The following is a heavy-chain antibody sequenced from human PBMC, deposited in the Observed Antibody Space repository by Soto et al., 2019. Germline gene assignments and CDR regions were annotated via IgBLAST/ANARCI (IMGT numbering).Heavy chain of an antibody. CDR2: ISAYNGNT. D-gene: IGHD6-19*01. J-gene: IGHJ5*02. CDR1: GYTFTSYG. Sequence: QVHLGQSGAEVKKPGASVKVSCKASGYTFTSYGISWVRQAPGQGLEWMGWISAYNGNTNYAQKLQGRVTMTTDTSTSTAYMELRSLRSDDTAVYYCARDVRVAGTAKRRFDPWGQGTLVTVSS. CDR3: ARDVRVAGTAKRRFDP. V-gene: IGHV1-18*01.